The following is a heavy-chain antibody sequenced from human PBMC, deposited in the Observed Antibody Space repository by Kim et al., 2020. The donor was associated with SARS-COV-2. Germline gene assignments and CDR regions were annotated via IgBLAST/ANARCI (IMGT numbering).Heavy chain of an antibody. CDR1: GYSFTSYW. D-gene: IGHD3-10*01. CDR3: ARLHASPLGLWFGDKGGWFDP. CDR2: IYPGDSDT. V-gene: IGHV5-51*01. Sequence: GESLKISCKGSGYSFTSYWIGWMRQMPGKGLEWMGIIYPGDSDTRYSPSFQGQVTISADKSISTAYLQWSSLKASDTAMYYCARLHASPLGLWFGDKGGWFDPWGQGTLVTVSS. J-gene: IGHJ5*02.